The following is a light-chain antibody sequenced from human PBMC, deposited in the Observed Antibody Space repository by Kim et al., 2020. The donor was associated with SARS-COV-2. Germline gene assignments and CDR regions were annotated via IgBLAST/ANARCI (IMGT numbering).Light chain of an antibody. J-gene: IGLJ3*02. CDR3: SAWDSSLNVWV. V-gene: IGLV10-54*04. CDR2: RNN. CDR1: NNNVGNQG. Sequence: PTATPTCTGNNNNVGNQGAAWLQQHQGHPPKLLSYRNNNRPSGISERFSASRSGDTASLTITGLQPEDETDYYCSAWDSSLNVWVFGGGTQLTVL.